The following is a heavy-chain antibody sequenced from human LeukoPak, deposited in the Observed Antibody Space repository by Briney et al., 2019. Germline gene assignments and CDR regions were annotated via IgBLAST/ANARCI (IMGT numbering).Heavy chain of an antibody. CDR3: AGSGRTVLYYFDY. CDR2: IYYSGST. J-gene: IGHJ4*02. Sequence: SETLSLTCTVPGGSISSSSYYWGWIRQPPGKGLEWIGSIYYSGSTYYNPSLKSRVTISVDTSKNQFSLKLSSVTAADTAVYYCAGSGRTVLYYFDYWGQGTLVTVSS. D-gene: IGHD1-26*01. V-gene: IGHV4-39*01. CDR1: GGSISSSSYY.